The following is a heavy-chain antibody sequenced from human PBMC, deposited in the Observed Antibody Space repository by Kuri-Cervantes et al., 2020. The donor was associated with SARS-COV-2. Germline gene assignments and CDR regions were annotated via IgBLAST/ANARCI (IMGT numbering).Heavy chain of an antibody. CDR3: STLTGYYRHDAFNM. CDR1: GYTFTGYY. CDR2: ISAYNGNT. D-gene: IGHD3-9*01. V-gene: IGHV1-18*04. J-gene: IGHJ3*02. Sequence: GGSLRLSCKASGYTFTGYYMHWVRQAPGQGLEWMGWISAYNGNTNYAQKLQGRVTMTTDTSTSTAYMELRSLRSEDTAMYYCSTLTGYYRHDAFNMWGQGTMVTVSS.